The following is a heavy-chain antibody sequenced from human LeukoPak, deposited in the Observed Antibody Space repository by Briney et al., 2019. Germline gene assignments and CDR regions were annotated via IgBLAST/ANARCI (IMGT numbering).Heavy chain of an antibody. Sequence: SVKVSCKASGGTFSSYAINWVRQAPGQGLEWMGGINPIFGTTNYAQKFQGRVTIITDESTRTAYMELSSLRSEDTAVYYCARDRAVGATVDQDNNNHGMDVWGQGTTVTVSS. CDR1: GGTFSSYA. V-gene: IGHV1-69*05. D-gene: IGHD1-26*01. CDR3: ARDRAVGATVDQDNNNHGMDV. CDR2: INPIFGTT. J-gene: IGHJ6*02.